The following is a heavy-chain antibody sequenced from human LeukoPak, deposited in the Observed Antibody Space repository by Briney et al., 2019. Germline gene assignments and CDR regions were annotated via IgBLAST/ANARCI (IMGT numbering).Heavy chain of an antibody. D-gene: IGHD2-2*01. V-gene: IGHV4-39*01. Sequence: PSETLSLTCTVSGGSISSSSYHWGWIRQPTGKGLEWIGSMYYSGSTYYNPSLKSRVTVSVDTSKNQFSLNLSSVTAADTAVYYCARISIVVVPAYFDYWGQGTLVTVSS. CDR1: GGSISSSSYH. CDR3: ARISIVVVPAYFDY. J-gene: IGHJ4*02. CDR2: MYYSGST.